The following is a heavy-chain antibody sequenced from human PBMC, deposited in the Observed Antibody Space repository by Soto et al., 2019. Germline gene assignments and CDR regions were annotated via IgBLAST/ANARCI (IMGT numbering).Heavy chain of an antibody. CDR1: GFTFSSYA. CDR3: ASSKAVAGDYYGMDV. V-gene: IGHV3-30-3*01. D-gene: IGHD6-19*01. J-gene: IGHJ6*02. CDR2: ISYDGSNK. Sequence: GGSLRLSCAASGFTFSSYAMHWVRQAPGKGLEWVAVISYDGSNKYYADSVKGRFTISRDNSKNTLYLQMNSLRAEDTAVYYCASSKAVAGDYYGMDVWGQGTTVTVSS.